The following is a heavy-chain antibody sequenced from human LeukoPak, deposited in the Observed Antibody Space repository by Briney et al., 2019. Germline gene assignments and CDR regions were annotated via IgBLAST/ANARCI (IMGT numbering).Heavy chain of an antibody. D-gene: IGHD1-26*01. CDR2: ISGGGGSI. V-gene: IGHV3-23*01. Sequence: GGSLRLSCAASGFTFTSYSMNWVRQAPGKGLEWVSTISGGGGSIYYADSVKGRFTISRDNSKNTLYLQVNSLRAEDTAVYYCAKGGKWDVTPFDYWGQGTLVTVS. J-gene: IGHJ4*02. CDR3: AKGGKWDVTPFDY. CDR1: GFTFTSYS.